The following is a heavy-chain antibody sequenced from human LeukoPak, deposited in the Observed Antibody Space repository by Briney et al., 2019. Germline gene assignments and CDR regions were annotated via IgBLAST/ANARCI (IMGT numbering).Heavy chain of an antibody. Sequence: GGSLRLSCAASGFTFSSYAMSWVRQAPGKGLEWVSAVTGSGSSTYYADSVKGRFTISRDNSKNTLYLQMNSLRAEDTAVYYCARYTTAGYSSGWYGPSFDYWGQGTLVTVSS. D-gene: IGHD6-19*01. CDR2: VTGSGSST. J-gene: IGHJ4*02. CDR3: ARYTTAGYSSGWYGPSFDY. CDR1: GFTFSSYA. V-gene: IGHV3-23*01.